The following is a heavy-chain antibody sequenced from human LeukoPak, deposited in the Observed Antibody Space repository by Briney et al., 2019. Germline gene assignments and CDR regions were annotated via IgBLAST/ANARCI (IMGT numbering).Heavy chain of an antibody. V-gene: IGHV3-23*01. CDR2: ISGRGGNT. CDR1: GFTFSSYA. CDR3: AKDTIFGVVPDY. J-gene: IGHJ4*02. D-gene: IGHD3-3*01. Sequence: GGSLRLSCAASGFTFSSYAMSWVRQAPGKGLVGVSAISGRGGNTYYADSVKGRFTISRDNSKNTLYLQMNSLRAEDTAVYYCAKDTIFGVVPDYWGQGTLVTVSS.